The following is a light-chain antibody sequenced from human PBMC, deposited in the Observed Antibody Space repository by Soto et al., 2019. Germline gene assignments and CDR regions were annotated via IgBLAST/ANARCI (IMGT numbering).Light chain of an antibody. J-gene: IGKJ1*01. CDR1: QSISSN. CDR2: GAS. V-gene: IGKV3-20*01. CDR3: QVYGSSSKT. Sequence: ETVMTQSPATLSVSPGERATLSCRASQSISSNLAWYQQKPGQAPRLLIYGASSRATGIPDRFSGSGSGTDFTLTISRLEPEDFAVYFCQVYGSSSKTFGQGTKVDIK.